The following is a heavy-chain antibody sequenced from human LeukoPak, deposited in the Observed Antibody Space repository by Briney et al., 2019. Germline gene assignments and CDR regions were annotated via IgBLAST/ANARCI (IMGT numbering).Heavy chain of an antibody. J-gene: IGHJ2*01. V-gene: IGHV4-39*07. CDR1: GGSISSSSYY. CDR3: ARVDYGDYVTL. Sequence: SETLSLTCTVSGGSISSSSYYWGWILQPPGKGLEGIGSIYYSGSTYYNPSLKSRVTISVDTSKNQFSLKLSSVTAADTAVYYCARVDYGDYVTLWGRGTLVTVSS. CDR2: IYYSGST. D-gene: IGHD4-17*01.